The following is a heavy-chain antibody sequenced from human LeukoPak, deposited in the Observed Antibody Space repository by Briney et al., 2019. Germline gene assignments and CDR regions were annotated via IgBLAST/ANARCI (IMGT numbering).Heavy chain of an antibody. CDR1: GYTFTSYY. Sequence: ASVKVSCKASGYTFTSYYMHWVRQAPGQGLEWMGIINPSGGSTSYAQKFQGRVTMTRDTSTSTVYMELSSLRSEDTAVYYCARAIALSMIVRGYFDYWGQGTLVTVSS. J-gene: IGHJ4*02. V-gene: IGHV1-46*01. CDR2: INPSGGST. D-gene: IGHD3-22*01. CDR3: ARAIALSMIVRGYFDY.